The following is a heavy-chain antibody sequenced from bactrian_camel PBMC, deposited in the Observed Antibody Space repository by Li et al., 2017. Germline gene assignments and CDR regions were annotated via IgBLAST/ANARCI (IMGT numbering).Heavy chain of an antibody. D-gene: IGHD1*01. J-gene: IGHJ4*01. Sequence: HVQLVESGGGLVQPGGSLTLSCVGSGFTFYWIYWVRQAPGKGLEWVSTTNSGGSTTKYADSVKDRFSISVDNAKNTVWLRMNSLRAEDTAVYYCGARMRDPLWRCRAARDEPFQYWGRGTQVTVS. V-gene: IGHV3S1*01. CDR3: GARMRDPLWRCRAARDEPFQY. CDR1: GFTFYW. CDR2: TNSGGSTT.